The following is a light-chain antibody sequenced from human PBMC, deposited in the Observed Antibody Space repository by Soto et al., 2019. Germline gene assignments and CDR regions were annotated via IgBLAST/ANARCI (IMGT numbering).Light chain of an antibody. J-gene: IGKJ5*01. V-gene: IGKV3-20*01. CDR2: GAS. CDR3: HQYGSSPIT. Sequence: EIVLTQSPGTLSLSPGERATLSCRASESDSSNYLAWYQQKPGQPPRLLIYGASSRATGIPDRFSGSGSGTDFTLTISRLESEDLAVYSCHQYGSSPITFGQGTRLEIK. CDR1: ESDSSNY.